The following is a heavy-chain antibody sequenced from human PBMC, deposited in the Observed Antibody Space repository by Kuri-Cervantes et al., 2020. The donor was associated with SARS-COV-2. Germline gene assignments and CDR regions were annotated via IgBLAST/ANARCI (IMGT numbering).Heavy chain of an antibody. CDR3: ARDAHMVRFLEWLLTFGYFDL. J-gene: IGHJ2*01. CDR1: GFTFSSYW. Sequence: GESLKISCAASGFTFSSYWMSWVRQAPGKGLEWVANIKQDGSEKYYVDSVKGRFTTSRDNAKNSLYLQMNSLRAEDTAVYYCARDAHMVRFLEWLLTFGYFDLWGRGTLVTVSS. D-gene: IGHD3-3*01. CDR2: IKQDGSEK. V-gene: IGHV3-7*01.